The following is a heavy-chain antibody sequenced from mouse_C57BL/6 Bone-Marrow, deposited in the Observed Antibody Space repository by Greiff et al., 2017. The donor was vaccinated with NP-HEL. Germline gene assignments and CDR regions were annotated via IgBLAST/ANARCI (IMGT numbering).Heavy chain of an antibody. CDR2: INPSSGYT. CDR3: SYGYYVPWFAY. CDR1: GYTFTSYW. D-gene: IGHD2-3*01. V-gene: IGHV1-7*01. Sequence: VQLQQPGAELVKPGASVKLSCKASGYTFTSYWMHWVKQRPGQGLEWIGYINPSSGYTKYNQKFKDKATLTADKSSSTAYMQLSSLTYEDSAVYYCSYGYYVPWFAYWGQGTLVTVSA. J-gene: IGHJ3*01.